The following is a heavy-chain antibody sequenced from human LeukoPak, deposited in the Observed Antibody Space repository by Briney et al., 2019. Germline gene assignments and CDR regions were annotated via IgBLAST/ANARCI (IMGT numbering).Heavy chain of an antibody. Sequence: ASVKVSCKASGYTFTSYGISWVRQAPGQGLEWMGWISAYNGNTNYAQKLQGKVTMTTDTSTSTAYMELRSLRSDDTAVYYCARGYCSGGSCYDYYYYYMDVWGKGTTVTVSS. CDR3: ARGYCSGGSCYDYYYYYMDV. CDR2: ISAYNGNT. CDR1: GYTFTSYG. V-gene: IGHV1-18*01. D-gene: IGHD2-15*01. J-gene: IGHJ6*03.